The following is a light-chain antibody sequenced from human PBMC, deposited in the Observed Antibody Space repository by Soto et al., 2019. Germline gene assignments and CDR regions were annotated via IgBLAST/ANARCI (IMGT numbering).Light chain of an antibody. CDR2: EVS. J-gene: IGLJ2*01. CDR3: SSYTSSSTLV. Sequence: QSVLTQPASVSGSPEQSITISCTGTSSDVGGYNYVSWYQQHPGKAPKLMIYEVSNRPSGVSNRFSDSKSGNTASLTISGLQAEDEADYYCSSYTSSSTLVFGGGTKLTVL. V-gene: IGLV2-14*01. CDR1: SSDVGGYNY.